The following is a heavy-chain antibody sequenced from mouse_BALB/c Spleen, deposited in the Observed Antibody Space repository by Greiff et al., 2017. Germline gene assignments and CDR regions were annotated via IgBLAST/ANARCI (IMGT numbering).Heavy chain of an antibody. V-gene: IGHV3-2*02. CDR3: ATGSYGSRSWFAY. J-gene: IGHJ3*01. Sequence: EVQLQQSGPGLVKPSQSLSLTCTVTGYSITSDYAWNWIRQFPGNKLEWMGYISYSGSTSYNPSLKSRISITRDTSKNQFFLQLNSVTTEDTATYYCATGSYGSRSWFAYWGQGTLVTVSA. CDR2: ISYSGST. D-gene: IGHD1-1*01. CDR1: GYSITSDYA.